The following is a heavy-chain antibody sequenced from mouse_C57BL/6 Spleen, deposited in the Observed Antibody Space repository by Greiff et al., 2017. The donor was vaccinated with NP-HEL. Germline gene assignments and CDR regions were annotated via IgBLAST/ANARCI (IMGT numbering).Heavy chain of an antibody. V-gene: IGHV2-5*01. CDR1: GFSLTSYG. J-gene: IGHJ2*01. CDR3: AKNYYGSSSDYFDD. Sequence: QVQLQQSGPGLVQPSQSLSITCTVSGFSLTSYGVHWVRQSPGKGLEWLGVIWRGGSTDYNAAFMSRLSITKDNSKSQVFFKMNSLQADDTAIYYCAKNYYGSSSDYFDDWGQGTTLTVSS. CDR2: IWRGGST. D-gene: IGHD1-1*01.